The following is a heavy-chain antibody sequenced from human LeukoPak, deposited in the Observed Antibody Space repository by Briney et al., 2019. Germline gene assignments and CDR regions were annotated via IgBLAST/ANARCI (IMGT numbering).Heavy chain of an antibody. D-gene: IGHD5-12*01. CDR3: ARDGYSGSDAL. Sequence: ASVKVSCKASGYSFNDKYLHWVRQAPGQGLEWMGSINPNSGGTNYAQKFQGRVTMTTDTSMSTAYMELSRLTSDDTAVYYCARDGYSGSDALWGQGTLVTVSS. CDR1: GYSFNDKY. CDR2: INPNSGGT. J-gene: IGHJ4*02. V-gene: IGHV1-2*02.